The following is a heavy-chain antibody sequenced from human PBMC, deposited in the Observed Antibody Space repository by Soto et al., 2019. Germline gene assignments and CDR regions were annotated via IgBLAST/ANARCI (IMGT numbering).Heavy chain of an antibody. V-gene: IGHV1-8*01. CDR2: MNPNSGNT. CDR1: GYTFTSYD. CDR3: ARVSGYSYGYYFDY. Sequence: CKAFGYTFTSYDINWVRQATGQGLEWMGWMNPNSGNTGYAQKFQGRVTMTRNTSISTAYMELRSLRSDDTAVYYCARVSGYSYGYYFDYWGQGTLVTVSS. J-gene: IGHJ4*02. D-gene: IGHD5-18*01.